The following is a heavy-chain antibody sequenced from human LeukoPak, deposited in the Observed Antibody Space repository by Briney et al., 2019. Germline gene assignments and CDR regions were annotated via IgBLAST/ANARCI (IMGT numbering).Heavy chain of an antibody. D-gene: IGHD6-13*01. V-gene: IGHV4-61*02. CDR1: GGSISSGSYY. Sequence: PSQTLSLTCTVSGGSISSGSYYWSWIRQPAGKGLEWIGRIYTSGSTNYNPSLKSRVTISVDTSKNQFSLKLSSVTAADTAVYYCARRGSRWYWYFDLWGRGTLVTVTS. CDR3: ARRGSRWYWYFDL. J-gene: IGHJ2*01. CDR2: IYTSGST.